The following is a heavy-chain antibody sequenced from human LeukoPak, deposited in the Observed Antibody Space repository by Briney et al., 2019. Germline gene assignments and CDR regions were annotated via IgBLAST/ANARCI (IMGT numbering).Heavy chain of an antibody. D-gene: IGHD2-15*01. CDR3: AREDCSGGSCYSLSLTPVFHVFDI. CDR2: ISAYNGNT. Sequence: ASVKLSCTASGYAFTSYGISWVRQAPGQGHEWMGWISAYNGNTNYAPKLQGRVTMTTDTSTSTAYMELRSLRSDDTAVYYCAREDCSGGSCYSLSLTPVFHVFDIWGQGTMVTVSS. J-gene: IGHJ3*02. V-gene: IGHV1-18*01. CDR1: GYAFTSYG.